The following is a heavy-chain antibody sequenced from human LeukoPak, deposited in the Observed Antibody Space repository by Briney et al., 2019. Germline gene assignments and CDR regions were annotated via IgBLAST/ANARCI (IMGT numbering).Heavy chain of an antibody. CDR3: AKVSGGGLYYDGMDV. Sequence: GGSLRLSCAASGFTFSSYAMSWVRQAPGKGLEWVSAISGSGGSTYYADSVKGQFTISRDNSKNTLYLQMNSLRAEDTAVYYCAKVSGGGLYYDGMDVWGQGTTVTVSS. D-gene: IGHD1-14*01. V-gene: IGHV3-23*01. CDR2: ISGSGGST. J-gene: IGHJ6*02. CDR1: GFTFSSYA.